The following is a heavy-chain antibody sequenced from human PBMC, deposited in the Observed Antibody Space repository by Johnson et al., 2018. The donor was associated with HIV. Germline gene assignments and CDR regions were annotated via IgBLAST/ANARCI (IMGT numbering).Heavy chain of an antibody. V-gene: IGHV3-48*01. D-gene: IGHD3-10*01. CDR3: ARAAGSRLVLGRSGAFDI. CDR2: ISSSGSTI. CDR1: GFTFDDYG. J-gene: IGHJ3*02. Sequence: VQLVESGGGVVRPGGSLRLSCAASGFTFDDYGMSWIRQAPGKGLEWVSYISSSGSTIYYADSVKGRFPISRDNSKNTLYLQMNSLRAEDTAMYYCARAAGSRLVLGRSGAFDIWGQGTMVTVSS.